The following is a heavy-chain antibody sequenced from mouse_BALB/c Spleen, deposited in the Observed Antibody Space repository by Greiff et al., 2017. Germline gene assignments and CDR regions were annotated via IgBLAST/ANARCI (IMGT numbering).Heavy chain of an antibody. CDR2: IYPSDSYT. J-gene: IGHJ3*01. CDR1: GYTFTSYW. D-gene: IGHD3-3*01. V-gene: IGHV1-69*02. CDR3: TREGTGFAY. Sequence: QVQLQQPGAELVRPGASVKLSCKASGYTFTSYWINWVKQRPGQGLEWIGNIYPSDSYTNYNQKFKDKATLTVDKSSSTAYMQLSSPTSEDSAVYYCTREGTGFAYWGQGTLVTVSA.